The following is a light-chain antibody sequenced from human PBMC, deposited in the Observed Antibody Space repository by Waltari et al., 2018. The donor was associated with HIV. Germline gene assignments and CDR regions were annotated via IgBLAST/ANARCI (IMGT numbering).Light chain of an antibody. J-gene: IGLJ1*01. CDR3: CSYAASSTSPMV. Sequence: QSALTQPASVSGSPGQSINLSCTGTSSDIGIYNVVSWYQQHPNIAPKLLIYEVSKRPSGVSARFSASKSGNTASLTISGLQADDEADYYCCSYAASSTSPMVFGTGTKVTVL. V-gene: IGLV2-23*02. CDR2: EVS. CDR1: SSDIGIYNV.